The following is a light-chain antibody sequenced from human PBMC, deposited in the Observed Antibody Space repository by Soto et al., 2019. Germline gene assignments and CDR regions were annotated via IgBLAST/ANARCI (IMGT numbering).Light chain of an antibody. J-gene: IGKJ2*01. CDR2: KAS. CDR3: QPDTSLYT. CDR1: QSISSW. V-gene: IGKV1-5*03. Sequence: EIQMTHAPSTLSASRGDRVTIACRASQSISSWLAWYQQKPGKAPKLLIYKASSLESGVPSRFSGSGSGTEFTLTISRLQPDVFAAYYCQPDTSLYTFGQVTKLVIK.